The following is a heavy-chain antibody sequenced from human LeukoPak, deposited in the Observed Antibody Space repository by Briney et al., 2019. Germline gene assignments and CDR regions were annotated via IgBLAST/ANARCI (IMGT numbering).Heavy chain of an antibody. CDR2: INSDGSST. V-gene: IGHV3-74*01. D-gene: IGHD3-3*01. J-gene: IGHJ4*02. CDR3: AREVLRFLEWLPQYYFDY. CDR1: GFTFSSYW. Sequence: GGSLRLSCAASGFTFSSYWMHWVRRAPGKGLVWVSRINSDGSSTSYADSVKGRFTISRDNAKNTLYLQMNSLRAEDTAVYYCAREVLRFLEWLPQYYFDYWGQGTLVTVSS.